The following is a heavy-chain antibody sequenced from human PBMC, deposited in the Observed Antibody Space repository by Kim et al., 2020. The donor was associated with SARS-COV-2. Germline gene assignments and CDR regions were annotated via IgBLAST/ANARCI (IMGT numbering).Heavy chain of an antibody. CDR3: TRVIGSIEY. V-gene: IGHV3-7*01. D-gene: IGHD1-26*01. Sequence: GSATNYVGSVKGRFTMSRDNAKNSLYLQINSLRAEDTAVYYCTRVIGSIEYWGQGTLVIVSS. CDR2: GSAT. J-gene: IGHJ4*02.